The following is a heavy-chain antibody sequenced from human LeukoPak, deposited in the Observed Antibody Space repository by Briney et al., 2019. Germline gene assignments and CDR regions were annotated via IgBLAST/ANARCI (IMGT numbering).Heavy chain of an antibody. J-gene: IGHJ4*02. CDR2: INPNSGGT. Sequence: ASVKVSCRASGYTFTSYAMNWVRQAPGQGLEWMGWINPNSGGTNYAQKFQGRVTMTRDTSISTAYMELSRLRSDDTAVYYCARDRSSGWYPTPGDYWGQGTLVTVSS. CDR3: ARDRSSGWYPTPGDY. V-gene: IGHV1-2*02. CDR1: GYTFTSYA. D-gene: IGHD6-19*01.